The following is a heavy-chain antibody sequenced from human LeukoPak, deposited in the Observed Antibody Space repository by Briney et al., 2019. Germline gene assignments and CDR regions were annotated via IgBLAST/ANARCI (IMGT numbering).Heavy chain of an antibody. CDR2: ILGSGDT. D-gene: IGHD5-18*01. CDR3: AKYTALVTTDY. Sequence: PGGSLRLSCAASGFTVTSNYMSWVRQAPGKGLEWVSTILGSGDTCYADSVKGRFTVSRDNFKNTLYLQMNSLRAEDTAVYYCAKYTALVTTDYWGQGTLVTVSS. CDR1: GFTVTSNY. V-gene: IGHV3-66*01. J-gene: IGHJ4*02.